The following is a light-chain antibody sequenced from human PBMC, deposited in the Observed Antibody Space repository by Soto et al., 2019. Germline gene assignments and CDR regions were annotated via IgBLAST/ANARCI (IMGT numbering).Light chain of an antibody. Sequence: EIVLTQSPGTLSLSPGERATLSCRASQSVSSSYLAWYQQKPGQAPRLLIYGASSRATGIPDRFSGSGSGTDFTLNISRLEPEDFEVYYCQQYGSSPWTFGQGTKVDIK. J-gene: IGKJ1*01. CDR3: QQYGSSPWT. CDR2: GAS. V-gene: IGKV3-20*01. CDR1: QSVSSSY.